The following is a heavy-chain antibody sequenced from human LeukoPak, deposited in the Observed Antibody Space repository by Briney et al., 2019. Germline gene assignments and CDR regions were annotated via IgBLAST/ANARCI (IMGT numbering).Heavy chain of an antibody. CDR1: GDSFSGNTAA. Sequence: SQTLSLTCAISGDSFSGNTAAWNWMTQSPSRGLEWLVRTYYRCKWYNDYAVSVKGRITINPDTSKNQFSLQLNSVTPEDTAVYYCARAEGSGSYYAWGQGTLVTVSS. J-gene: IGHJ4*02. CDR3: ARAEGSGSYYA. D-gene: IGHD3-10*01. V-gene: IGHV6-1*01. CDR2: TYYRCKWYN.